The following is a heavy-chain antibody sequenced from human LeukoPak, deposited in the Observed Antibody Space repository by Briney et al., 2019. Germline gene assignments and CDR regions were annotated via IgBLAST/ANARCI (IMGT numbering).Heavy chain of an antibody. CDR2: ISAYNGNT. CDR1: GYTFTSYG. Sequence: GASVKVSCKASGYTFTSYGISWVRQAPGQGLEWMGWISAYNGNTNYAQKLQGRVTMTTDTSTSTAYMELRSLRSDDTAVYYCARDLGTLELYCSSTSCYAFDIWGQGTMVTVSS. V-gene: IGHV1-18*01. D-gene: IGHD2-2*01. J-gene: IGHJ3*02. CDR3: ARDLGTLELYCSSTSCYAFDI.